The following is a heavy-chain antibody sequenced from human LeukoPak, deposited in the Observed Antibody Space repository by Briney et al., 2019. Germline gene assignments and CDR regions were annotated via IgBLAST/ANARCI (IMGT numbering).Heavy chain of an antibody. V-gene: IGHV1-18*01. CDR3: ARDSQDCSSTSCYGDY. CDR1: GYTFTSYG. D-gene: IGHD2-2*01. J-gene: IGHJ4*02. CDR2: ISAYNGNT. Sequence: ASVKVSCKASGYTFTSYGISWVRQAPGQGLEWMGWISAYNGNTNYAQKLQGRVTMTTDTSTSTAYMELRSLRSDDTAVYYCARDSQDCSSTSCYGDYWGQGTLVTVSS.